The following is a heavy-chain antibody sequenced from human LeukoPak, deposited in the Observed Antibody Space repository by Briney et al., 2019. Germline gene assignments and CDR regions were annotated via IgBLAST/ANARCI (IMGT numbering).Heavy chain of an antibody. D-gene: IGHD2-21*01. V-gene: IGHV3-66*01. CDR1: GFTFSNYW. Sequence: GGSLRLSCAASGFTFSNYWMSWVRQAPGKGLEWVSVIYSGGSTYYADSVKGRFTISRDNSKNTLYLQMNSLRAEDTAVYYCARGEMWFYYYGMDVWGQGTTVTVSS. J-gene: IGHJ6*02. CDR2: IYSGGST. CDR3: ARGEMWFYYYGMDV.